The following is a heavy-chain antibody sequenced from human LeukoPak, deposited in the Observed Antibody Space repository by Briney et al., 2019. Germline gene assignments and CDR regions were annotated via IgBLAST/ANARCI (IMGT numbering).Heavy chain of an antibody. D-gene: IGHD6-13*01. Sequence: GGSLRLSCAASGFTFSSYAMSWVRQAPGKGLEWVSAISGSGGSTYYADSVKGRFTISRDNSKNTLYLQMNSLRAEDTAVYYCARVSEKRQLVTLGYWGQGTLVTVSS. V-gene: IGHV3-23*01. CDR1: GFTFSSYA. J-gene: IGHJ4*02. CDR2: ISGSGGST. CDR3: ARVSEKRQLVTLGY.